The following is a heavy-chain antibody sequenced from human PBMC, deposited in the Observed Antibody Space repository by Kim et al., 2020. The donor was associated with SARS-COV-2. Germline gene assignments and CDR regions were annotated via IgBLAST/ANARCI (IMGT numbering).Heavy chain of an antibody. Sequence: YADSVKGRFTISRDNAKNTLYVQMNSLRAEDTAVYYCARRAYSSGWWYFDYWGQGTLVTVSS. D-gene: IGHD6-19*01. V-gene: IGHV3-74*01. J-gene: IGHJ4*02. CDR3: ARRAYSSGWWYFDY.